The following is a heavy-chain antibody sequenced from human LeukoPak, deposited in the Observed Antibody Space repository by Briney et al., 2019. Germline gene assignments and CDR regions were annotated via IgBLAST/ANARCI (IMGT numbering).Heavy chain of an antibody. CDR1: GYTFTGYY. V-gene: IGHV1-2*02. J-gene: IGHJ4*02. CDR2: INPNSGGT. D-gene: IGHD6-13*01. Sequence: ASVKVSCKASGYTFTGYYIHWVRQAPGQGLECMGWINPNSGGTNYAHKFQGRVTMTRDTSISTAYMELSRLRSDDTAVYYCAREYPRSSSWYKTFDYWGQGTLVTVSS. CDR3: AREYPRSSSWYKTFDY.